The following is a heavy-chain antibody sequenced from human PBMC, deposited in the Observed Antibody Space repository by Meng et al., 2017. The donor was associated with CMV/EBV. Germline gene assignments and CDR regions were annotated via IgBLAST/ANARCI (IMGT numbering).Heavy chain of an antibody. Sequence: SCAASGFTFSSYWMSWVRQAPGKGLEWVANIKQDGSEKYYVDSVKGRFTTSRDNAKNSLYLQMNSLRAEDTAVYYCARDMVVPATASYYFDYWGQGTLVTVSS. CDR2: IKQDGSEK. J-gene: IGHJ4*02. CDR1: GFTFSSYW. D-gene: IGHD2-2*01. CDR3: ARDMVVPATASYYFDY. V-gene: IGHV3-7*01.